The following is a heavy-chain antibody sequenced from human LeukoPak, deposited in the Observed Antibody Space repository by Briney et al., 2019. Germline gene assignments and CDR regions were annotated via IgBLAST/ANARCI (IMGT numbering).Heavy chain of an antibody. CDR3: ARELTGLPSGGFDY. V-gene: IGHV4-39*07. Sequence: ASETLSLTCTVSGGSISSSSYYWGWIRQPPGKGLEWIGSIYYSGSTYYNPSLKSRVTISVDTSKNQFSLKLSSVTAADTAVYYCARELTGLPSGGFDYWGQGTLVTVSS. CDR1: GGSISSSSYY. D-gene: IGHD3-10*01. CDR2: IYYSGST. J-gene: IGHJ4*02.